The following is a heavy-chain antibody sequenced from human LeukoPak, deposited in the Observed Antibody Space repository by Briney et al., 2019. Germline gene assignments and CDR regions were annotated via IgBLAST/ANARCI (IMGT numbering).Heavy chain of an antibody. CDR3: ARTIRYQLLSDY. Sequence: ASVKVSCKTSGYTFSTYDINWVRQAAGQGLEWMGWMNPNSGNTGFAQKFQGRATITRDTSITTAYLELSSLRSEDTAVYYCARTIRYQLLSDYWGQGTLVTVSS. V-gene: IGHV1-8*03. D-gene: IGHD2-2*01. CDR2: MNPNSGNT. J-gene: IGHJ4*02. CDR1: GYTFSTYD.